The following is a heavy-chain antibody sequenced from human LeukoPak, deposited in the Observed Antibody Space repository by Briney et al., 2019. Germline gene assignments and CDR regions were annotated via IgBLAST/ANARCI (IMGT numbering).Heavy chain of an antibody. CDR2: IYPGDSDT. J-gene: IGHJ3*02. Sequence: GESLKISCKGSGYSFTNYWIAWVRQMPGQGLEWMGIIYPGDSDTRYSPSFQGQVTNSADKSITTAYLQWSSLKASDTAMYYCAKGGSSSLRAFDIWGQGTMVTVSS. CDR1: GYSFTNYW. V-gene: IGHV5-51*01. D-gene: IGHD6-6*01. CDR3: AKGGSSSLRAFDI.